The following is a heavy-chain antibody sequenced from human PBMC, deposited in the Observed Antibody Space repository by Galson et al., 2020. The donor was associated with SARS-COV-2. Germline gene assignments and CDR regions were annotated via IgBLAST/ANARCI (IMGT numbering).Heavy chain of an antibody. J-gene: IGHJ3*02. CDR3: ARLPSGEDAPEACDI. D-gene: IGHD4-17*01. CDR1: GTSTTSGSYS. V-gene: IGHV4-30-2*01. Sequence: SETLSPTCAVSGTSTTSGSYSWNWIRQPPGKGLEWIGYISHSGGTYYNPSPKSRVTISGDRSKNQFSLRLSSVTAADTAVYYCARLPSGEDAPEACDIWGPGTRVAVAS. CDR2: ISHSGGT.